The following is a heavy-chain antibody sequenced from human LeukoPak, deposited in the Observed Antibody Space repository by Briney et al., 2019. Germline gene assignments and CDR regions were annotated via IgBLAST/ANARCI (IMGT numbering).Heavy chain of an antibody. Sequence: GGSLRLSCADSGFTFSGYWMNWVRQAPGKGLEWVANINQNGGEKYYVDSVKGRFTISRDNGKNSLYLQMNSLRAEDTAVYYCASPPADYGQYYYYGMDVWGQGTTVTVSS. J-gene: IGHJ6*02. V-gene: IGHV3-7*01. CDR3: ASPPADYGQYYYYGMDV. CDR1: GFTFSGYW. CDR2: INQNGGEK. D-gene: IGHD4-17*01.